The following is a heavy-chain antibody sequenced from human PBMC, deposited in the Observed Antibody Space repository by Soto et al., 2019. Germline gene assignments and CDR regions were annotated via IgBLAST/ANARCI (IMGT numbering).Heavy chain of an antibody. V-gene: IGHV4-59*01. CDR2: IYYSGST. J-gene: IGHJ6*02. Sequence: SETLSLTCTVSGGSISSYYWSWIRQPPGKGLEWIGYIYYSGSTNYNPSLKSRVTISVDTSKNQFSLKLSSVTAADTAVYYCARAGAARFYYYYGMDVWGQGTTVTVSS. CDR3: ARAGAARFYYYYGMDV. CDR1: GGSISSYY. D-gene: IGHD6-6*01.